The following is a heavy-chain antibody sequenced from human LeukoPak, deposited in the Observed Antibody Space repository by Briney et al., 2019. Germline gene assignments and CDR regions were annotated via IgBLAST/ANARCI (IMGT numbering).Heavy chain of an antibody. D-gene: IGHD5-18*01. Sequence: TLSLTCTVSGGSISSGSYYWIWIRQPAGKGLEWIGRIYTSGSTNYNPSIKSRVTISVDTSKNQFSLKLSSVTAADTAVYYCAGGLRGYSYGYCFDYWGQGTLVTVSS. CDR3: AGGLRGYSYGYCFDY. J-gene: IGHJ4*02. V-gene: IGHV4-61*02. CDR1: GGSISSGSYY. CDR2: IYTSGST.